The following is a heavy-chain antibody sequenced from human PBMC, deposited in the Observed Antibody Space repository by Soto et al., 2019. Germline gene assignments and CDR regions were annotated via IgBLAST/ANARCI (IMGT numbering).Heavy chain of an antibody. CDR3: ARGWGYDSTYYYYAY. V-gene: IGHV1-69*01. J-gene: IGHJ4*02. CDR1: GGSFNRHT. D-gene: IGHD3-16*01. Sequence: QVQLVQSGAEVRKPGSSVRVSCKASGGSFNRHTISWVRQAPGQGLEWLGGIIPIFGTANHAQKFQGRVTIIADESTSTFYMELSSLRSDNTAIYYCARGWGYDSTYYYYAYWGQGTLVIVSS. CDR2: IIPIFGTA.